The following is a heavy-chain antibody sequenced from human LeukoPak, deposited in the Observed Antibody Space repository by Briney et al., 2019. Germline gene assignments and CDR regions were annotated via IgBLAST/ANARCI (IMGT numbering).Heavy chain of an antibody. Sequence: PGGSLRLSCAASGFTFGSYEMNWVRQAPGKGLEWVSYISSSGSTIYYADSVKGRFTISRDNAKNSLYLQMNSLRAEDTAVYYCARMEAVAAISYWGQGTLVTVSS. J-gene: IGHJ4*02. CDR3: ARMEAVAAISY. V-gene: IGHV3-48*03. D-gene: IGHD2-15*01. CDR1: GFTFGSYE. CDR2: ISSSGSTI.